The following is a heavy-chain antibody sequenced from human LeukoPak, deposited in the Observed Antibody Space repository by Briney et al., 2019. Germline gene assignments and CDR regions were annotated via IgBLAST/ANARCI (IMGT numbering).Heavy chain of an antibody. CDR1: GFTLDDYA. CDR2: ISWDGGST. V-gene: IGHV3-43*02. D-gene: IGHD3-10*01. Sequence: GSLRLSCAASGFTLDDYATHWVRQAPGKGREWVSLISWDGGSTCYADSGKGRFTISRDNSKNSLYLQMNSLRTEDTALYYCAKGEGYYYGSGSYLSYWGQGTLVTVSS. CDR3: AKGEGYYYGSGSYLSY. J-gene: IGHJ4*02.